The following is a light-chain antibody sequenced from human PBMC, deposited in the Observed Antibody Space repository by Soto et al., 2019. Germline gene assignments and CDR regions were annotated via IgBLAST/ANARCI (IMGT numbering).Light chain of an antibody. J-gene: IGKJ1*01. CDR1: QSISSY. CDR3: QQSYSTPPT. V-gene: IGKV1-39*01. Sequence: IHMAQSPSWLSSSVGDIVTITCRASQSISSYLNWYQQKPGKAPKLLIYAASSLQSGVPSRFSGSGSGTDFTLTISSLQPEDFATYHCQQSYSTPPTFGQGTKVDI. CDR2: AAS.